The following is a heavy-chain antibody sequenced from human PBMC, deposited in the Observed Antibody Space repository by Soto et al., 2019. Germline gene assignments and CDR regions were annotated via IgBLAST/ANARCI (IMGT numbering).Heavy chain of an antibody. J-gene: IGHJ5*02. V-gene: IGHV3-48*01. Sequence: EVQLVESGGGLVQPGGSLRLSCAASGFTFSSYSMNWVRQAPGKGLEWVSYISSSSSTIYYADSVKGRFTISRDNAKNSLYLQRNSLRAEDTAVYYCAREEGLLNWFDPWGQGTLVTVAS. CDR1: GFTFSSYS. CDR2: ISSSSSTI. D-gene: IGHD1-26*01. CDR3: AREEGLLNWFDP.